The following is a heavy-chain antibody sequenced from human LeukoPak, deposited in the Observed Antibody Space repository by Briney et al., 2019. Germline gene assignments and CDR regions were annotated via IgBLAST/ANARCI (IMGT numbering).Heavy chain of an antibody. D-gene: IGHD2-2*01. V-gene: IGHV3-30*02. CDR1: GFTFSSYG. CDR2: IRYDGSNK. Sequence: GGSLRLSCAASGFTFSSYGMHWVRQAPGKGLEWVAFIRYDGSNKYYADSVKGRFTISRDNSKNTLYLQMNSLRAEDTAVYYCAKVSVVPAAPTRSHMDVWGKGTTVTVSS. J-gene: IGHJ6*03. CDR3: AKVSVVPAAPTRSHMDV.